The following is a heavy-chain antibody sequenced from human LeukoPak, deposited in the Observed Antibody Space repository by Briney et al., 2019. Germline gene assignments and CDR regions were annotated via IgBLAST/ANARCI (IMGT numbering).Heavy chain of an antibody. V-gene: IGHV3-74*01. J-gene: IGHJ4*02. CDR3: AREFEATGFWALDY. CDR2: MNNDGRVI. D-gene: IGHD3-16*01. CDR1: GFNFNSYL. Sequence: GGSLRLSCTVSGFNFNSYLMHWVRQAPGKGLVWVSRMNNDGRVITYADSVKGRFTISRDNAKNTLYLQMNSLRAEDTAVYYCAREFEATGFWALDYWGQGTLVTASS.